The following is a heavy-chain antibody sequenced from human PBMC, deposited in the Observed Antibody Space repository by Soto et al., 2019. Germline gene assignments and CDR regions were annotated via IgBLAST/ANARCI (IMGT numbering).Heavy chain of an antibody. CDR3: ARGPSYGSFYDY. Sequence: GGSLRLSCAASGFTFSSYDMHWVRQATGKGLEWVSAIGTAGDTCYPGSVKGRFTISRENTKNSLYLQMNSLRAKDTAVYYCARGPSYGSFYDYWGQGTLVTVSS. D-gene: IGHD5-18*01. CDR2: IGTAGDT. V-gene: IGHV3-13*01. CDR1: GFTFSSYD. J-gene: IGHJ4*02.